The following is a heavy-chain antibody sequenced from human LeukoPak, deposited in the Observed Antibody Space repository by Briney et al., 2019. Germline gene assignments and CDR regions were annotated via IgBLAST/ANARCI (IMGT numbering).Heavy chain of an antibody. Sequence: GASVKVSCKASGGTFSSYAISWVRQAPGQGLEWMGGIIPIFGTANYAQKFQGRVTITTDESTSTAYVELSSLRSEDTAVYYCARGGRQHYYDSSGYRLDYWGQGTLVTVSS. CDR2: IIPIFGTA. CDR1: GGTFSSYA. D-gene: IGHD3-22*01. V-gene: IGHV1-69*05. J-gene: IGHJ4*02. CDR3: ARGGRQHYYDSSGYRLDY.